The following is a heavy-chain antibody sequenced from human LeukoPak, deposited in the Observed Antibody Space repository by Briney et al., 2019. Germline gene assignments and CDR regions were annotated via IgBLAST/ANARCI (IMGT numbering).Heavy chain of an antibody. CDR3: AKDLGSSPVSY. Sequence: GGSLRLSCAASGFTFSSYGMHWVRQAPGKGLEWVAVISYDGSNKYYADSVKGRFTISRDNSKNTLYLQMNSLRAEDTAVYYCAKDLGSSPVSYWGQGTPVTVSS. CDR2: ISYDGSNK. CDR1: GFTFSSYG. J-gene: IGHJ4*02. D-gene: IGHD6-13*01. V-gene: IGHV3-30*18.